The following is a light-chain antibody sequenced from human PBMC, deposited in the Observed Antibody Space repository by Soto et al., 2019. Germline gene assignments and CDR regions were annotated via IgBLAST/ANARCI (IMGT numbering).Light chain of an antibody. CDR3: QQRSNWPIT. J-gene: IGKJ5*01. CDR2: DTS. V-gene: IGKV3D-11*01. CDR1: QGIGDT. Sequence: EVVMRQSPATLSVSPGEGATLSCRASQGIGDTLAWYQHKPGQTPRLLIYDTSNRATGIPARFSGSGSGTDFTLTINNLEPEDFAVYYCQQRSNWPITFGQGTRLEIK.